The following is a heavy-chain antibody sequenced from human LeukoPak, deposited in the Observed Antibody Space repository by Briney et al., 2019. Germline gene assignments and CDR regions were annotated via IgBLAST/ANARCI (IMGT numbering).Heavy chain of an antibody. CDR2: ISDSGGST. J-gene: IGHJ6*04. V-gene: IGHV3-64D*09. Sequence: GGSLRLSCSASGFPFSSYAMHWVRQAPGKGLEYVSAISDSGGSTYYADSVKGRFAISRDNSKITLYLQMSSLRAEDTAVYFCVRGYSFGPYGMDVWGKGTTVTVSS. CDR3: VRGYSFGPYGMDV. D-gene: IGHD2-15*01. CDR1: GFPFSSYA.